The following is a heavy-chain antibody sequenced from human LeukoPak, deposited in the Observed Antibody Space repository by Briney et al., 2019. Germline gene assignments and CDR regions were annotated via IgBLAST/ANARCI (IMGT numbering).Heavy chain of an antibody. D-gene: IGHD6-13*01. J-gene: IGHJ6*03. V-gene: IGHV4-34*01. CDR2: TNHSGST. CDR3: ARAPGIAAAGTGTGSGVYYYMDV. Sequence: SEALSLTCAVYGGSFSGYYWSWIRQPPGKGLEWIGETNHSGSTNYNPSLKSRVTISVDTSKNQFSLKLSSVTAADTAVYYCARAPGIAAAGTGTGSGVYYYMDVWGKGTTVTVSS. CDR1: GGSFSGYY.